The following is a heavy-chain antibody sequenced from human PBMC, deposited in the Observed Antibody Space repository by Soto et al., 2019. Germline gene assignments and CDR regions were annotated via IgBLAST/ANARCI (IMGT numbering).Heavy chain of an antibody. D-gene: IGHD1-26*01. CDR2: IKQDGSEK. CDR1: GFTFSTYW. CDR3: ARIKGGSYVTMAFDI. Sequence: EVQLVESGGGLVQPGGSLRLSCAASGFTFSTYWMSWVRQAPGKGLEWVANIKQDGSEKYYVDSVKGRFTISRDNAKNSLYLQMNSLIAEDTAVYYCARIKGGSYVTMAFDIWGQGTMVTVSS. V-gene: IGHV3-7*01. J-gene: IGHJ3*02.